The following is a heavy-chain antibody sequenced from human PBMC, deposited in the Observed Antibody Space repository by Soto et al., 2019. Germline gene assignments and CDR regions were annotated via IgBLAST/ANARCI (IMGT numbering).Heavy chain of an antibody. CDR2: INAGNGNT. CDR3: ARDYRQWPAGY. D-gene: IGHD6-19*01. Sequence: ASVKVSCKASGYTFTSYAMHWVHQAPGQRLEWMGWINAGNGNTKYSQKFQGRVTITRDTSASTAYMELSSLRSEDTAVYYCARDYRQWPAGYWGQGTLVTVSS. J-gene: IGHJ4*02. CDR1: GYTFTSYA. V-gene: IGHV1-3*01.